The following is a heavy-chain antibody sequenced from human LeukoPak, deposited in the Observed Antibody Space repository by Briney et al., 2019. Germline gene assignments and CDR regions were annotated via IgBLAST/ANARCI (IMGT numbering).Heavy chain of an antibody. D-gene: IGHD2-21*02. CDR3: ARDGDIVVVTAGYYYYGMDV. Sequence: ASVKVSCKASGYTFTSYGISWVRQAPGQGLEWMGWISAYNGNTNYAQKLQGRVTMTTDTSTSTAYMELRSLRSDDTAVYYCARDGDIVVVTAGYYYYGMDVWGQGTTVTVSS. CDR2: ISAYNGNT. V-gene: IGHV1-18*01. J-gene: IGHJ6*02. CDR1: GYTFTSYG.